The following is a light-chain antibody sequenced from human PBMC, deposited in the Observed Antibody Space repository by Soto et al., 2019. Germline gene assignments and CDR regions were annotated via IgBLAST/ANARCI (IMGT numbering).Light chain of an antibody. J-gene: IGLJ1*01. CDR1: STDFVSYNR. CDR3: SLYTSENAYV. Sequence: QSVLTQPASVSGSPGQSVTISCTGTSTDFVSYNRVSWYQQPPGTAPKLMIYEVSKRPSGVPDRFSGSKSGNTASLTISGLQAADEADYYCSLYTSENAYVFGTGTRSPS. V-gene: IGLV2-18*01. CDR2: EVS.